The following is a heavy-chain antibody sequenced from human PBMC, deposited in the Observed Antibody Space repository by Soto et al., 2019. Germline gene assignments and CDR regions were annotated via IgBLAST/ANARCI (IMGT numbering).Heavy chain of an antibody. D-gene: IGHD3-22*01. CDR1: GFTFSSYG. V-gene: IGHV3-30*18. CDR2: ISYDGSNK. Sequence: PWGSLRLSCAASGFTFSSYGMHWVRQAPGKGLEWVAVISYDGSNKYYADSVKGRFTISRDNSKNTLYLQMNSLRAEDTAVYYCAKDSYDSSGYYYYYGMDVWGQGTTVTVSS. CDR3: AKDSYDSSGYYYYYGMDV. J-gene: IGHJ6*02.